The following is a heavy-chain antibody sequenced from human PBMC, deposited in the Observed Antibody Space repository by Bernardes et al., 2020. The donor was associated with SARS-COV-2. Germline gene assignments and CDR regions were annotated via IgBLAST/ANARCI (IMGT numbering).Heavy chain of an antibody. D-gene: IGHD3-10*01. Sequence: TLSLTCAVYGGSFSGYYWSWIRQPPGKGLEWIGEINHSGSTNYNPSLKSRVTISVDTSKNQFSLKLSSVTAADTAVYYCAQAMVRGVIITLDYWGQGTLVTVSS. J-gene: IGHJ4*02. V-gene: IGHV4-34*01. CDR2: INHSGST. CDR1: GGSFSGYY. CDR3: AQAMVRGVIITLDY.